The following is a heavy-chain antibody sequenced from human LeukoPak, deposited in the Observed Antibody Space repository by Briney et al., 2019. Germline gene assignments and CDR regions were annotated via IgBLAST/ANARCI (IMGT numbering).Heavy chain of an antibody. D-gene: IGHD5-12*01. Sequence: SETLSLTCAVYGGSFSGYYWSWIRQPPGKGLVWIGEINHSGSTNYNPSLKSRVTISVDTSKNQFSLKLSSVTAADTAVYYCASLGGLPFDPWGQGTLVTVSS. CDR1: GGSFSGYY. CDR2: INHSGST. J-gene: IGHJ5*02. V-gene: IGHV4-34*01. CDR3: ASLGGLPFDP.